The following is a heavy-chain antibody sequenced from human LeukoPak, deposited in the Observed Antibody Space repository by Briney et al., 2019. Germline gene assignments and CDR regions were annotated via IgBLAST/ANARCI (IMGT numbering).Heavy chain of an antibody. J-gene: IGHJ4*02. V-gene: IGHV1-2*04. CDR1: GYTLTGYY. CDR2: INPNSGGT. D-gene: IGHD2-21*02. Sequence: ASVAVSCKASGYTLTGYYMHWVRQAPGQGLEWMGWINPNSGGTNYAQKFQGWVTMTRDTSISTAYMELSRLRSDDTAVYYCAVAANANDGFDYWGQGTLVTVSS. CDR3: AVAANANDGFDY.